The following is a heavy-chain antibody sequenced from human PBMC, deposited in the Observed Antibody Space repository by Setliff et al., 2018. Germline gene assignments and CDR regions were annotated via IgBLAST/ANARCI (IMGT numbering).Heavy chain of an antibody. CDR3: ARHVGSRGRGYNYYYYYMDV. CDR2: TYYNGDA. D-gene: IGHD3-10*01. Sequence: SETLSLTCRVSGGSISSGNYYWGWIRQPPGKGLEWIGGTYYNGDAYYNPSLKSRVTMSVDTSRNQFSLKLSSVTAADTAVYYCARHVGSRGRGYNYYYYYMDVWGKGTAVTVSS. CDR1: GGSISSGNYY. V-gene: IGHV4-39*01. J-gene: IGHJ6*03.